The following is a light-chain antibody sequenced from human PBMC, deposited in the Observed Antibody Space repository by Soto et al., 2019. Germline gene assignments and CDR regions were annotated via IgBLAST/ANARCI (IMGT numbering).Light chain of an antibody. J-gene: IGLJ1*01. Sequence: QSALTQPASVSGSPGQSITISCTGTSSDIGGYKYVSWYQQHPRKAPKLMIYEVSNRPSGVSNRFSGSKSGNTASLTISGLQAEDEAYYYCSSYTSSSTLVVFGAGTKRPV. V-gene: IGLV2-14*01. CDR1: SSDIGGYKY. CDR3: SSYTSSSTLVV. CDR2: EVS.